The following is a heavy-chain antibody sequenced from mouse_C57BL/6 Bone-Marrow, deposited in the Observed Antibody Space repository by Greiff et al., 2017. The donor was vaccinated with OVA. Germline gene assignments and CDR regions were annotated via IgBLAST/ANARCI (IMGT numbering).Heavy chain of an antibody. D-gene: IGHD2-4*01. CDR3: ARDYDYGRYAMDY. V-gene: IGHV1-50*01. CDR2: IDPSDSYT. J-gene: IGHJ4*01. CDR1: GYTFTSYW. Sequence: QVQLQQPGAELVKPGASVKLSCKASGYTFTSYWMQWVQQRPGQGLEWIGEIDPSDSYTNYNQKFKGKATLTVDTSSSTAYMQLSSLTSEDSAVYYCARDYDYGRYAMDYWGQGTSVTVSS.